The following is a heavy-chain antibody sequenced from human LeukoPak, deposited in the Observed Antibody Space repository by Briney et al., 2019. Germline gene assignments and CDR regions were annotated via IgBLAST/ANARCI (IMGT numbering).Heavy chain of an antibody. D-gene: IGHD6-13*01. CDR1: VDPISSYY. J-gene: IGHJ5*02. CDR3: ARHPRCSSCFGFDP. V-gene: IGHV4-59*08. CDR2: IYYSGRT. Sequence: SEPLLLTCSVSVDPISSYYWSWIPRPPGKGLERIGHIYYSGRTNYSRSLKTRVTISVDTSKNQFSLKLSAVTASATAVYSCARHPRCSSCFGFDPWGQGTLVTVSS.